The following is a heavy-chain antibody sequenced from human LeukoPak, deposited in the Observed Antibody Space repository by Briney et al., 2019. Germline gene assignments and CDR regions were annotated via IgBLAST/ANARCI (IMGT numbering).Heavy chain of an antibody. CDR2: IYTSGST. V-gene: IGHV4-4*09. J-gene: IGHJ4*02. Sequence: SETLSLTCTVSGGSISSYYWSWIRQPPGKGLEWIGYIYTSGSTNYNPSLKSRVTISVDTSKNQFPLKLSSVTAADTAVYYCARKGFSGYEDWGQGTLVTVSS. D-gene: IGHD5-12*01. CDR3: ARKGFSGYED. CDR1: GGSISSYY.